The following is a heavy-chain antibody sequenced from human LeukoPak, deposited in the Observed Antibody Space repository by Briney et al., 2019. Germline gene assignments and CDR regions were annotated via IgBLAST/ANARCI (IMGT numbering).Heavy chain of an antibody. V-gene: IGHV5-51*01. CDR3: ARRTGLIRSPFDY. CDR1: GYSFTTYW. D-gene: IGHD3-16*01. CDR2: IYPGDSDT. Sequence: GESLKISCQGSGYSFTTYWIGWVRQMPGKGLEWMGIIYPGDSDTRYSPSFQGQVTISADKSISTAYLQWSSLKASDTAMYYCARRTGLIRSPFDYWGQGTLVTVSS. J-gene: IGHJ4*02.